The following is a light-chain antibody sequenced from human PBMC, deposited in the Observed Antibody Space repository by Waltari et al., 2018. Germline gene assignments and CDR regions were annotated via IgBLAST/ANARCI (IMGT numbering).Light chain of an antibody. CDR2: AVT. J-gene: IGLJ3*02. CDR1: TSDVGGYNY. Sequence: SALTQPRSVSGSPGQSDTISCTGTTSDVGGYNYVSCYQHHPGKAPKLMIFAVTQRPSVVPDRFSGSKSANTASLTTSGLQADDEADYYCCSFAGTYTWVFGGGAKVTVL. V-gene: IGLV2-11*01. CDR3: CSFAGTYTWV.